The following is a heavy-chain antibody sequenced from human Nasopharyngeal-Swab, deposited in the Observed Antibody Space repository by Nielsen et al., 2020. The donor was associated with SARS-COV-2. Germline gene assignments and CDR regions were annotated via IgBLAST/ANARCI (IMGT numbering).Heavy chain of an antibody. J-gene: IGHJ6*02. CDR1: GGTFSSYS. CDR3: ARGSCSGGSCYRSYYYGMDV. Sequence: SVKVSCKASGGTFSSYSISWVRQAPGQGLEWMGGIIPIFGTANYAQKFQGRVTITADESTGTAYMELSSLRSEDTAVYYCARGSCSGGSCYRSYYYGMDVWGQGTTVTVSS. D-gene: IGHD2-15*01. V-gene: IGHV1-69*13. CDR2: IIPIFGTA.